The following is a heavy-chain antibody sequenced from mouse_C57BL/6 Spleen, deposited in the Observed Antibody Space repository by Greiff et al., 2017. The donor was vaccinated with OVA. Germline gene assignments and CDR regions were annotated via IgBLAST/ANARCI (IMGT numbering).Heavy chain of an antibody. CDR2: INPNNGGT. CDR1: GYTFTDYN. D-gene: IGHD2-4*01. CDR3: AHRSYDYAWFAY. V-gene: IGHV1-18*01. Sequence: VQLKQSGPELVKPGASVKIPCKASGYTFTDYNMDWVKQSHGKSLEWIGDINPNNGGTNYNQKFKGKATLTVDKSSSTAYMELRSLTSEDTAVYYCAHRSYDYAWFAYWGQGTLVTVSA. J-gene: IGHJ3*01.